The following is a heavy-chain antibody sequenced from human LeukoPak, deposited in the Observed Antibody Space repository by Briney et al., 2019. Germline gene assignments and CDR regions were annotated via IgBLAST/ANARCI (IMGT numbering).Heavy chain of an antibody. D-gene: IGHD3-22*01. CDR1: GYSISSGRY. J-gene: IGHJ4*02. Sequence: SETLSLTCAVSGYSISSGRYWGWVRQPPGKGLEWIGSLSHSGSIYYNPSLESRVTKSVDTSKNQFSLRLSSVTAADTAVYYCARQRYVYGYCDSWGPGTLVTVSS. CDR2: LSHSGSI. CDR3: ARQRYVYGYCDS. V-gene: IGHV4-38-2*01.